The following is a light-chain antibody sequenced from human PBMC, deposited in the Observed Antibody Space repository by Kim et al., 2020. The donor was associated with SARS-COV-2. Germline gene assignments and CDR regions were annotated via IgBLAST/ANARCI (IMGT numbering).Light chain of an antibody. CDR2: GKN. CDR3: NSRGSNDNVL. CDR1: SLRSYY. V-gene: IGLV3-19*01. Sequence: SSELTQYPAVSVALGQTVRITCQGDSLRSYYATWYQQKPGQAPIVVIYGKNNRPSGIPDRFSGSSSGDTASLTITGTQAGDEADYYCNSRGSNDNVLFGGGTQLTVL. J-gene: IGLJ2*01.